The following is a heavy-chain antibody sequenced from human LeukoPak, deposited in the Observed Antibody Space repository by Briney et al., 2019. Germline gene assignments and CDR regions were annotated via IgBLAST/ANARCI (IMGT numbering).Heavy chain of an antibody. CDR2: ISPSGGST. CDR3: AKARSFDY. V-gene: IGHV1-46*01. Sequence: ASVKVSCKAFGYTFTSNYMHWVRQAPGQGPEWMGVISPSGGSTTYAQKFQGRVTLTRDMSTSTDYLELSSLRSEDTAVYYCAKARSFDYWGQGTLVTVSS. CDR1: GYTFTSNY. J-gene: IGHJ4*02.